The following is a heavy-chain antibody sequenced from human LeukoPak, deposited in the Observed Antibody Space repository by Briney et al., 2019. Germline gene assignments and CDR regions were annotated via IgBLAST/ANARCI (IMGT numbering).Heavy chain of an antibody. CDR3: ARVYYSNSYDYWYFDL. D-gene: IGHD6-13*01. Sequence: SETLSLTCTVSGGSISSSSYYWSWIRQPPGKGLEWIGYIFYSGSTNYNPSLKSRVTISVDTSKNQFSLKLSSVTAADTAVYYCARVYYSNSYDYWYFDLWGRGTLVTVSS. J-gene: IGHJ2*01. CDR2: IFYSGST. V-gene: IGHV4-61*01. CDR1: GGSISSSSYY.